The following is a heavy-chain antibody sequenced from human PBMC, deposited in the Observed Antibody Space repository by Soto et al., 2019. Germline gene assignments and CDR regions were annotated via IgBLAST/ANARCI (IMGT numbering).Heavy chain of an antibody. CDR2: IYYSGST. CDR1: GGSISSYY. J-gene: IGHJ6*02. D-gene: IGHD2-15*01. CDR3: ARRGGVAATGGYYYYGMDV. V-gene: IGHV4-59*08. Sequence: PSETLSLTCTVSGGSISSYYWSWIRQPPGKGLEWIGYIYYSGSTNYNPSLKSRVTISVDTSKNQFSLKLSSVTAADTAVYYCARRGGVAATGGYYYYGMDVWGQGTTVTVSS.